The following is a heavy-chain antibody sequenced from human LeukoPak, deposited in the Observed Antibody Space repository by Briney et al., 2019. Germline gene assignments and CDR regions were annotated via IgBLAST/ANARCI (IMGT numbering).Heavy chain of an antibody. V-gene: IGHV1-2*02. J-gene: IGHJ4*02. CDR1: GYTFTGYY. D-gene: IGHD3-16*02. Sequence: ASVKVSCKASGYTFTGYYMHWVRQAPGQGLEWMGWNNPNSGGTNYAQKFQGRVTMTRDTSISTAYMELSRLRSDDTAVYYCARDSSGILRLGELSTYWGQGTLVTVSS. CDR2: NNPNSGGT. CDR3: ARDSSGILRLGELSTY.